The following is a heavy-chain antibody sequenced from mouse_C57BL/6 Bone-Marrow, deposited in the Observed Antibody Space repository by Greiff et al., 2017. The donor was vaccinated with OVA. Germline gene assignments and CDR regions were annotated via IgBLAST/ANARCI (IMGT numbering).Heavy chain of an antibody. CDR3: ARSIFYDYDD. CDR2: IYPGSGST. Sequence: VQLQQSGAELVKPGASVKMSCKASGYTFTSYWITWVKQRPGQGLEWIGDIYPGSGSTNYTEKFKSKATLTVDTSSSTAYMQLSSLTSEDSAVYYCARSIFYDYDDWGQGTTLTVSS. V-gene: IGHV1-55*01. CDR1: GYTFTSYW. J-gene: IGHJ2*01. D-gene: IGHD2-4*01.